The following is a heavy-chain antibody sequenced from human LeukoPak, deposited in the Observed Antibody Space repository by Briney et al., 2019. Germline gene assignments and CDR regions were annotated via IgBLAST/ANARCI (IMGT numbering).Heavy chain of an antibody. CDR1: GFTFSNYA. V-gene: IGHV3-23*01. J-gene: IGHJ4*02. CDR3: ARDTGGVLMVYAIRGGVDY. Sequence: GGSLRLSCAASGFTFSNYAMSWVRQAPGKGLEWVSGVIGSGRRTYYADSVKGRFTISRDNSKNTLYLQMNSLRAEDTAVYYCARDTGGVLMVYAIRGGVDYWGQGTLVTVSS. CDR2: VIGSGRRT. D-gene: IGHD2-8*01.